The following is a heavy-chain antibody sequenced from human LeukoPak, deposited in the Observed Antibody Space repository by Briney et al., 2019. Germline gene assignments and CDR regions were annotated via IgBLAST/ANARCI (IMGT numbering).Heavy chain of an antibody. D-gene: IGHD3-3*01. CDR3: ARDDRVGYDFWSGYYYFDY. V-gene: IGHV1-18*01. CDR1: GYTFTSYD. CDR2: ISAYNGNT. Sequence: ASVKVSCKASGYTFTSYDINWVRQATGQGLEWMGWISAYNGNTNYAQKLQGRVTMTTDTSTGTAYMELRSLRSDDTAVYYCARDDRVGYDFWSGYYYFDYWGQGTLVTVSS. J-gene: IGHJ4*02.